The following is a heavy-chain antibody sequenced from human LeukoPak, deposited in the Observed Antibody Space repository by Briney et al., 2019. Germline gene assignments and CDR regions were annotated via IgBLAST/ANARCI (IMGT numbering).Heavy chain of an antibody. CDR3: TTYNGASYFDY. CDR1: GFTFSGSA. J-gene: IGHJ4*02. Sequence: GGSLRLSCAASGFTFSGSAIHWVRQASGKGLVWVGRIRSKANSYATAYAASVKGRFTISRDDSKNTAYLQMSSLKTKDTAVYYCTTYNGASYFDYWGQGTLVTVSS. D-gene: IGHD2-8*01. CDR2: IRSKANSYAT. V-gene: IGHV3-73*01.